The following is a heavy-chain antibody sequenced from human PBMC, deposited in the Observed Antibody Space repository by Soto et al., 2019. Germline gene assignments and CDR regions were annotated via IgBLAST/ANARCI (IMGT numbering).Heavy chain of an antibody. CDR3: ARSHYDFWSCYYRGDY. CDR1: GYTFTSYG. Sequence: QVQLVQSGAEVKKPGASVKVSCKASGYTFTSYGISWVRQAPGQGLEWMGWISAYNGNTNYALKLQGRVTMTTDTSTSTAYMELRSLRSDDTAVYYCARSHYDFWSCYYRGDYWGQGTLVTVSS. J-gene: IGHJ4*02. CDR2: ISAYNGNT. V-gene: IGHV1-18*01. D-gene: IGHD3-3*01.